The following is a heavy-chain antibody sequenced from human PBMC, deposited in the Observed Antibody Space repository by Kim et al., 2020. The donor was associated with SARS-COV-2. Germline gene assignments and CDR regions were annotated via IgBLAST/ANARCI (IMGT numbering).Heavy chain of an antibody. J-gene: IGHJ4*02. V-gene: IGHV4-34*01. Sequence: RQSRVTSSVDTSKNQFSLKLSSVTAADTAVYYCARGGRQWLVHPQYYFDYWGQGTLVTVSS. D-gene: IGHD6-19*01. CDR3: ARGGRQWLVHPQYYFDY.